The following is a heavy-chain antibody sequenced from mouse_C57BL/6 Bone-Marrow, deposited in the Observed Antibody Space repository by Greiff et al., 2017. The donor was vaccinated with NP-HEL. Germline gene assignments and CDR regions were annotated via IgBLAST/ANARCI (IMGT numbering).Heavy chain of an antibody. D-gene: IGHD1-1*01. J-gene: IGHJ2*01. CDR3: TRWHGSSYGVLYYFDY. Sequence: EVQLVESGEGLVKPGGSLKLSCAASGFTFSSYAMSWVRQTPEKRLEWVAYISSGGDSIYYADPVKGRFTISRDNARNTLHLQMSSLKSEDTAMYYCTRWHGSSYGVLYYFDYWGQGTTLTVSS. CDR2: ISSGGDSI. V-gene: IGHV5-9-1*02. CDR1: GFTFSSYA.